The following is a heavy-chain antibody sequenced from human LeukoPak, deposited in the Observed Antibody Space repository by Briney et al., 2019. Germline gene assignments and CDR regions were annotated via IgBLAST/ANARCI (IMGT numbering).Heavy chain of an antibody. D-gene: IGHD2-2*01. CDR2: IIPIIGTA. CDR1: GGTFSSYA. CDR3: ASRLYCSNTRCRNFPFAY. J-gene: IGHJ4*02. V-gene: IGHV1-69*01. Sequence: ASVKVSCKASGGTFSSYAINWVRQAPGQGLEWMGGIIPIIGTANYAQKFQDRVTITADESTSTAYMGLSSLRSEDTAIYYCASRLYCSNTRCRNFPFAYWGQGTLVTVSS.